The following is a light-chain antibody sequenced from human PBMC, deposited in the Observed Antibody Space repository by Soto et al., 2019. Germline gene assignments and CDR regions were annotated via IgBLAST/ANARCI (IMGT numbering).Light chain of an antibody. CDR2: GTS. CDR3: QQYDNSPLT. Sequence: ETVLTQSPGTLSLSPGERATLSCRASQSINSNYLAWYQHKPGQSPRVLIYGTSSSATGIPDRFSGSGSGTDFTLTISRLETEDFAVYYCQQYDNSPLTFGQGTKVEIK. V-gene: IGKV3-20*01. J-gene: IGKJ1*01. CDR1: QSINSNY.